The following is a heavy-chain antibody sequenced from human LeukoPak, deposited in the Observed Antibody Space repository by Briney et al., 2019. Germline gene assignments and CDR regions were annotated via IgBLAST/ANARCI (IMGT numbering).Heavy chain of an antibody. CDR1: GGSFSGYY. J-gene: IGHJ5*02. CDR2: INHSGST. Sequence: SETLSLTCAVYGGSFSGYYWSWIRQPPGKGLEWIGEINHSGSTNYNPSLKSRVTISVDTSKNQFSLKLSSVTAADTAVYYCARGESYYDILTGYYSNWFDPWGQGTLVTVSS. D-gene: IGHD3-9*01. CDR3: ARGESYYDILTGYYSNWFDP. V-gene: IGHV4-34*01.